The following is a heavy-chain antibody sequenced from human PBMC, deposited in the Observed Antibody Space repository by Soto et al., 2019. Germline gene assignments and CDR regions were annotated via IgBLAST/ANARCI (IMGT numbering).Heavy chain of an antibody. J-gene: IGHJ4*02. CDR1: GGSFSGYY. CDR2: INHSGST. CDR3: ARGQRNVLRYFDWLDNADY. V-gene: IGHV4-34*01. Sequence: QVQLQQWGAGLLKPSETLSLTCAVYGGSFSGYYWSWIRQPPGKGLEWIGEINHSGSTNYNPSLKRRVTISVDTSKNQFSLKLSSVTAADTAVYYCARGQRNVLRYFDWLDNADYWGQGILVTVSS. D-gene: IGHD3-9*01.